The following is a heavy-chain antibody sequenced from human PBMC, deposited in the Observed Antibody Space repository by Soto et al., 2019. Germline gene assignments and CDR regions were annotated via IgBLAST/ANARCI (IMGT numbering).Heavy chain of an antibody. V-gene: IGHV4-34*01. CDR2: INHSGST. CDR3: ARGRRGDCSGGSCYSPNYYYMDV. J-gene: IGHJ6*03. Sequence: SETLSLTCAVYGGSFSGYYWSWIRQPPGKGLEWIGEINHSGSTNYNPSLKSRVTISVDTSKNQFSLKLSSVTAADTAVYYCARGRRGDCSGGSCYSPNYYYMDVWGKGTTVTVSS. D-gene: IGHD2-15*01. CDR1: GGSFSGYY.